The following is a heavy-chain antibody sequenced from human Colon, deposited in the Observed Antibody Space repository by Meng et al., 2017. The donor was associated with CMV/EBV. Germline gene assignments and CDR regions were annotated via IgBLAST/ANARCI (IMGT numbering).Heavy chain of an antibody. CDR1: GYTFTSVD. CDR2: MSPKNDIT. Sequence: CKPSGYTFTSVDIDWVRQAAERGLEWMGYMSPKNDITGYTQKFQDRVTMTRDTSISTFYMELSSLRSDDTAVYYCARGVAAGVDYWGQGTLVTVSS. J-gene: IGHJ4*02. CDR3: ARGVAAGVDY. V-gene: IGHV1-8*01. D-gene: IGHD6-25*01.